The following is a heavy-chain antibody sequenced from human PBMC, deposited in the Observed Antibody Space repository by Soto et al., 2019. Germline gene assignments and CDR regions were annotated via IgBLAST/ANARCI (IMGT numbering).Heavy chain of an antibody. CDR2: IKADGSEK. CDR1: GFTVSNQW. D-gene: IGHD6-19*01. Sequence: GGSLRLSCVASGFTVSNQWMTWVRQAPGKGLEWVANIKADGSEKYYVDSVKDRFTISRDNAKNSLYLQMNSLGAEDTAVYYCGSSSGWLFNYWGQGTLVTVSS. CDR3: GSSSGWLFNY. V-gene: IGHV3-7*01. J-gene: IGHJ4*02.